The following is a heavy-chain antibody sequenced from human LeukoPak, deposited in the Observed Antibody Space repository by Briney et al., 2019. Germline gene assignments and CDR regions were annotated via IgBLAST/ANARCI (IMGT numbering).Heavy chain of an antibody. Sequence: GGSLRLSCAASEFSVGSNYMTWVRQAPGKGLEWVSLIYSGGSTYYADSVKGRFTISRDNSKNTLYLQMNSLRAEDTAVYYCARSNLWELLTVRWFDPWGQGTLVTVSS. D-gene: IGHD1-26*01. V-gene: IGHV3-66*01. CDR2: IYSGGST. CDR1: EFSVGSNY. J-gene: IGHJ5*02. CDR3: ARSNLWELLTVRWFDP.